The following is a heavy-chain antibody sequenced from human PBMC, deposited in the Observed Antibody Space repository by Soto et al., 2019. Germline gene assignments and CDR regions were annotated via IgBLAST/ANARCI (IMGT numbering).Heavy chain of an antibody. CDR3: IQSRCGGDCLQSYASYYYYGMDV. Sequence: QITLKASGPTLVKPTQTLTLTCTFSAFSLSTGGVGVGWIRQPPGKALEWLALIYWDDDKRYSPSLRSRLTITKDTSKNQVVLKMTNMDPVDTATYYCIQSRCGGDCLQSYASYYYYGMDVWGQGTTVSVSS. CDR2: IYWDDDK. CDR1: AFSLSTGGVG. V-gene: IGHV2-5*02. J-gene: IGHJ6*01. D-gene: IGHD2-21*02.